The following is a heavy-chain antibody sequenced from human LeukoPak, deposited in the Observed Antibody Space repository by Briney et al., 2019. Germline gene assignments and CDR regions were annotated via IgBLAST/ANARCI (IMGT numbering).Heavy chain of an antibody. CDR2: INPNSGGT. J-gene: IGHJ4*02. CDR3: ATSMVRGVILSY. V-gene: IGHV1-2*02. Sequence: ASVKVSCKASGYTFTSYYMHWVRQAPGQGLEWMGWINPNSGGTNYAQKFQGRVTMTRDTSISTAYMELSRLRSDDTAVYYCATSMVRGVILSYWGQGTLVTVSS. D-gene: IGHD3-10*01. CDR1: GYTFTSYY.